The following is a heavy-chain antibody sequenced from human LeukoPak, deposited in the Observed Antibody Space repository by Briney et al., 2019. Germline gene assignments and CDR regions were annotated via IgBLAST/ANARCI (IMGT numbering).Heavy chain of an antibody. D-gene: IGHD1-26*01. CDR3: VTPRSWELSDMAV. CDR1: GYSISTNYY. V-gene: IGHV4-38-2*02. CDR2: VYHNGET. Sequence: PSETLSLTCTVSGYSISTNYYWVWIRQSSGTGLEWIGSVYHNGETYYNPSLKSRVIMSVDTSKNEFSLRLTSVTAADTAVYYCVTPRSWELSDMAVWGKGTTVIVSS. J-gene: IGHJ6*03.